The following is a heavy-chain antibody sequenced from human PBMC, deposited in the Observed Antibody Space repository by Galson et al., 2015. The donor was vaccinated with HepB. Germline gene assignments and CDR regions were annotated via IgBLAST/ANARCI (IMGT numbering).Heavy chain of an antibody. V-gene: IGHV3-9*01. CDR1: GFTFDDYA. D-gene: IGHD3-22*01. CDR3: AKENTMIVVARPYYFDY. CDR2: ITWYSGRI. J-gene: IGHJ4*02. Sequence: SLRLSCAASGFTFDDYAMHWARQAPGKGLEWVSTITWYSGRIGYAESVKGRFTISRDNARNSLYLQINSLRDEDTALYYCAKENTMIVVARPYYFDYWGQGTLVTVSS.